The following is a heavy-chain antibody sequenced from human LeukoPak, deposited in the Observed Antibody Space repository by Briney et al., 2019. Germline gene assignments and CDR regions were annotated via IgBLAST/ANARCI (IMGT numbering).Heavy chain of an antibody. J-gene: IGHJ4*02. CDR3: ARSPHPIIAVDSTGGGY. Sequence: RPGGSLRLSCAASRFTFDEYGMSWVRQTAGKGLEWVSGINWNGRSIGYADSVKGRFTISRDNSKNTLYLQMNSLRAEDTAVYYCARSPHPIIAVDSTGGGYWGQGTLVTVFS. CDR2: INWNGRSI. V-gene: IGHV3-20*04. CDR1: RFTFDEYG. D-gene: IGHD6-19*01.